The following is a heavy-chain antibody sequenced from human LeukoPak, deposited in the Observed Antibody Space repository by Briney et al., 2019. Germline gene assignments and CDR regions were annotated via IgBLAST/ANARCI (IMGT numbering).Heavy chain of an antibody. J-gene: IGHJ6*02. CDR2: TDVGGDGYK. CDR3: ARGVTATRYFYYGLDV. Sequence: PGGSLRLSCAASGFTFRSYSMNWVRQAPGKGLEWISYTDVGGDGYKYYADSVKGRFTISRDNAKNSLYLQMNSLRVEDTAVYYWARGVTATRYFYYGLDVWGLGTTVTVSS. CDR1: GFTFRSYS. D-gene: IGHD2-21*02. V-gene: IGHV3-21*05.